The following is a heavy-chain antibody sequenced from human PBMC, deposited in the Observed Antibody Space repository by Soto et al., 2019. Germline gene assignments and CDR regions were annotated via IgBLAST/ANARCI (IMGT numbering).Heavy chain of an antibody. CDR3: AQDRGWGVVSPSHDY. V-gene: IGHV3-23*01. J-gene: IGHJ4*02. D-gene: IGHD2-21*01. CDR2: IRGTGGET. CDR1: GFTFRNFV. Sequence: EVQLLESGGGIVQPGGSLRVSCVASGFTFRNFVMSWVRQAPGKGLEWVSAIRGTGGETFYADSVKGRFTISRDNSKNTLYLQRNSLRDEDTALYFCAQDRGWGVVSPSHDYWGQGTLATVSS.